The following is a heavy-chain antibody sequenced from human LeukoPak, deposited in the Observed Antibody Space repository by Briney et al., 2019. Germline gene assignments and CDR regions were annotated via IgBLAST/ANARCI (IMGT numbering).Heavy chain of an antibody. CDR2: ISSSSSSI. V-gene: IGHV3-48*01. D-gene: IGHD3-16*01. CDR3: ARVWLKDSKGF. Sequence: GGSLRLSCAASGFTFSSYSMNWVRQAPGKGLEWVSYISSSSSSIYYADSVKGGFTISKDNAKNSLYLQMNSMRAEYTAGYYCARVWLKDSKGFWGQGTLVTVSS. J-gene: IGHJ4*02. CDR1: GFTFSSYS.